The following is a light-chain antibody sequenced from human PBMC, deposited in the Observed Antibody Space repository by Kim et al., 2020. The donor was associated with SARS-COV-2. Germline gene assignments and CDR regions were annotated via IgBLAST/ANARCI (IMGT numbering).Light chain of an antibody. CDR1: SDSIASNY. CDR3: QSYDISKWV. CDR2: EDN. J-gene: IGLJ3*02. Sequence: GKTVTISCTRSSDSIASNYVQWYQQRPGSAPTTVIYEDNQRPSGVPDRFSGSIDGSSNSASLTVSELKAEDEADYYCQSYDISKWVFGGGTQLTVL. V-gene: IGLV6-57*03.